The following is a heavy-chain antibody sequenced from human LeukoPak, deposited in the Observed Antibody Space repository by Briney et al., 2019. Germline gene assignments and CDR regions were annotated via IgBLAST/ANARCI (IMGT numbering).Heavy chain of an antibody. V-gene: IGHV3-33*01. Sequence: GGSLRLSCAASGFSFSNYGMHWVRQAPGKGLEWVAVIWDDGSYKYYADSVKGRFTISRDNAKNSLYLQMNSLRAEDTAVYYCARDRAYYYDSSSTNFDYWGQGTLVTVSS. J-gene: IGHJ4*02. CDR3: ARDRAYYYDSSSTNFDY. CDR1: GFSFSNYG. D-gene: IGHD3-22*01. CDR2: IWDDGSYK.